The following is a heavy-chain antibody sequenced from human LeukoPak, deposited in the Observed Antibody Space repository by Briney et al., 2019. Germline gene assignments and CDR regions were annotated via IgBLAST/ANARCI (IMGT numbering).Heavy chain of an antibody. CDR1: GFTFSSYA. D-gene: IGHD6-19*01. CDR3: AKEARVAVAGTNWFDP. J-gene: IGHJ5*02. Sequence: GGSLRLSCAASGFTFSSYAMSWVRQAPGKGLEWVSAISGSGGSTYYADSVKDRFTISRDNSKNTLYLQMNSLRAEDTAVYYCAKEARVAVAGTNWFDPWGQGTLVTVSS. V-gene: IGHV3-23*01. CDR2: ISGSGGST.